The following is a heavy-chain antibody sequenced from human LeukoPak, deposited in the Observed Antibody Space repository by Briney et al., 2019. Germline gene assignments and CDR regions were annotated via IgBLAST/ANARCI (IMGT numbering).Heavy chain of an antibody. CDR3: ARDNYYYYMDV. V-gene: IGHV3-7*01. J-gene: IGHJ6*03. CDR1: GFTFDDYA. CDR2: IKQDGSEK. Sequence: PGGSLRLSCAASGFTFDDYAMHWVRQAPGKGLEWVANIKQDGSEKYYVDSVKGRFTISRDNAKNSLYLQMNSLRAEDTAVYYCARDNYYYYMDVWGKGTTVTVSS.